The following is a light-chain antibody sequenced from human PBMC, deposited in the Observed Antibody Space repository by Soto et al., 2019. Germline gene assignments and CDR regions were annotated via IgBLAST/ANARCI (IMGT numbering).Light chain of an antibody. V-gene: IGLV1-51*01. CDR3: GASDSSLSAGV. J-gene: IGLJ3*02. CDR1: TSNIAKNY. CDR2: DNN. Sequence: QSVLTQPPSVSAAPGQTVTISCSGSTSNIAKNYVSWYQQVPGTAPKLLIYDNNKRPSGIPDRFSGSKSGTSATLGITGLQTGDEADYYCGASDSSLSAGVFGGGTKLTVL.